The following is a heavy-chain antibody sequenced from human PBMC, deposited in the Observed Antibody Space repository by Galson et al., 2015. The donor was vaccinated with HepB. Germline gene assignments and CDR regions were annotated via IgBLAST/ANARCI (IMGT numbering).Heavy chain of an antibody. J-gene: IGHJ4*02. V-gene: IGHV3-33*01. Sequence: SLRLSCAASGFTFSSYGMHWVRQAPGKGLEWVAVIWYDGSNKYYADSMKGRFTISRDNSKNSLFLQMNSLRVEDTAVYYCARDPIRQGSAFGNFDYWGQGTLVTVSS. CDR3: ARDPIRQGSAFGNFDY. D-gene: IGHD3-3*01. CDR1: GFTFSSYG. CDR2: IWYDGSNK.